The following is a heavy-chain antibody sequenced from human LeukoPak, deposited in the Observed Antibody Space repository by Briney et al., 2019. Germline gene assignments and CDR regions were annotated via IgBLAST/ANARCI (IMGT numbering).Heavy chain of an antibody. CDR1: GGSISSYY. J-gene: IGHJ4*02. CDR2: IYYSGST. V-gene: IGHV4-59*01. CDR3: ARRSPYSTGWSSYFDY. Sequence: SETLSLTCTVSGGSISSYYWSWIRQPPGKGLEWIGYIYYSGSTNYNPSLKSRVTISVDTSKNQFSLKLSSVTAADTAVYYCARRSPYSTGWSSYFDYWGQGALVTVSS. D-gene: IGHD6-19*01.